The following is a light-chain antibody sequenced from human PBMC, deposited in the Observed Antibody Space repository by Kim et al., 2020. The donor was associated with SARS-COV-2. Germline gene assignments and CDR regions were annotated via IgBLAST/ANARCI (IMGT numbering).Light chain of an antibody. J-gene: IGLJ2*01. CDR3: QSYDFSLSGYVV. CDR2: DNS. V-gene: IGLV1-40*01. Sequence: VTSSCTGSSSNIGAGYDVHWYQQLPGTAPKLLIYDNSNRPSGVPDRFSGSKSATSASLAITGLQAEDEADYYCQSYDFSLSGYVVFGGGTQLTVL. CDR1: SSNIGAGYD.